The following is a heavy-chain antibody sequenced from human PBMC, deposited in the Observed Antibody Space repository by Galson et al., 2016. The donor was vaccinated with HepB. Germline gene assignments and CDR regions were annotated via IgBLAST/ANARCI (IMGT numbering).Heavy chain of an antibody. J-gene: IGHJ4*02. CDR3: ATRPPRYSNSE. V-gene: IGHV3-23*01. CDR2: ISGSGDST. Sequence: SLRLSCAASGFTFATYAMSWVRQAPGKGLEWVSAISGSGDSTYYADSVKGRFTISRDNPKNTLYLQMSSLRGEDTAVYFCATRPPRYSNSEWGQGTLVTVSS. CDR1: GFTFATYA. D-gene: IGHD1-26*01.